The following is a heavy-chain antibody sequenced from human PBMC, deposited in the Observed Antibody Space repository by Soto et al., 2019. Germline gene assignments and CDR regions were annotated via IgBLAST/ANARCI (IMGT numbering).Heavy chain of an antibody. CDR1: GFTFSSYG. Sequence: ESGGGVVQPGRSLRLSCAASGFTFSSYGMHWVRQARGKGLEWVAVIWYDGSNKYYADSVKGRFTISRDNSKNTLYVQMNSLRAEDTAVYYCARDYDSSGYPRYYFDYWGQGTLVTVSS. J-gene: IGHJ4*02. CDR3: ARDYDSSGYPRYYFDY. CDR2: IWYDGSNK. D-gene: IGHD3-22*01. V-gene: IGHV3-33*01.